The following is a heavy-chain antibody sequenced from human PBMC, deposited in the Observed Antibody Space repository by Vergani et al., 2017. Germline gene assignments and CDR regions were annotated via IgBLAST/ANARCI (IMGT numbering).Heavy chain of an antibody. D-gene: IGHD2-21*02. CDR3: ARNXYCGGDCYSDAFDI. J-gene: IGHJ3*02. V-gene: IGHV4-59*01. CDR1: GASSSSSY. Sequence: QVQLQESGPGLLNLSRPWASTGPPPGASSSSSYWTWSRQPPGKGLEWIGYIYYSGSTNYNPSLKSRVTIAVDTSKNQFSLKLSSVTAADTAVYYCARNXYCGGDCYSDAFDIWGQGTMVTVSS. CDR2: IYYSGST.